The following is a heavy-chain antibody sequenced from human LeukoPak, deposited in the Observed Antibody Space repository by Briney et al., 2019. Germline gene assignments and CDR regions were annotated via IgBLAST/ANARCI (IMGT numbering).Heavy chain of an antibody. V-gene: IGHV3-66*01. D-gene: IGHD3-22*01. CDR2: IYNSGST. J-gene: IGHJ5*02. CDR3: ARDGNYFDTTPNWFDT. Sequence: GGSLRLSCAASGFTVGYNYMTWVRQAPGRGLEWVAAIYNSGSTYYADSVKGRFTISRDNSKNTMYLQMNSLKGEDTAVYYCARDGNYFDTTPNWFDTWGQGTLVTVSS. CDR1: GFTVGYNY.